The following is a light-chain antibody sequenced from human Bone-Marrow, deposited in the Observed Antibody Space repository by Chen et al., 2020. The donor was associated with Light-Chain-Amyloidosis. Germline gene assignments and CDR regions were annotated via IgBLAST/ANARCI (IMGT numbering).Light chain of an antibody. V-gene: IGLV2-14*01. CDR2: AVS. J-gene: IGLJ1*01. Sequence: QSALTQPASVSGSPGQSITISCTGTSGDVGTYNYVSWYQQHPGKAPKVMIYAVSNRPSGVSNRFSGSKSSNTASLTISGLQAEDESDYYCSSFTSSSSYVFGPGTKVTVL. CDR3: SSFTSSSSYV. CDR1: SGDVGTYNY.